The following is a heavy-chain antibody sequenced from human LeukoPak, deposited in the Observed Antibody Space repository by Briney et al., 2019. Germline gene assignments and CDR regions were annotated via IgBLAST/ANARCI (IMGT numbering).Heavy chain of an antibody. CDR3: ASTYSGGDCYPSKAFDI. CDR1: GGSISSGDYY. J-gene: IGHJ3*02. D-gene: IGHD2-21*02. CDR2: IYYSGST. V-gene: IGHV4-30-4*01. Sequence: SETLSLTCTVSGGSISSGDYYWSWIRQPPGKGLEWIGYIYYSGSTYYNPSLKSRVTISVDTSKNQFSLKLSSVTAADTAVYYCASTYSGGDCYPSKAFDIWGQGTMVTVSS.